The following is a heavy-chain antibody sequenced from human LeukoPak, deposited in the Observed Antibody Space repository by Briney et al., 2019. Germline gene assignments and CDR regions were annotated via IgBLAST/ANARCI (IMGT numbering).Heavy chain of an antibody. D-gene: IGHD4-23*01. Sequence: SETLSLICGVSGGSFSGYYWNWIRQAPGKGLEWIGEINHNGTTSSNPSLKSRVTISVDTSRSRFSLKLNSATAADTAVYYCARDAGYGGIADYWGQGTLVTVSS. J-gene: IGHJ4*02. CDR2: INHNGTT. CDR3: ARDAGYGGIADY. CDR1: GGSFSGYY. V-gene: IGHV4-34*01.